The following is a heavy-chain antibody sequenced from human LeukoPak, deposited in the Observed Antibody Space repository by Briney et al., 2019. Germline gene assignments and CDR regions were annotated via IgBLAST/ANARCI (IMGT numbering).Heavy chain of an antibody. CDR1: GYTFTSYD. CDR2: MNPNSGNT. J-gene: IGHJ3*02. CDR3: ARYFGDYDAFDI. V-gene: IGHV1-8*01. Sequence: ASVKVSCKASGYTFTSYDINWVRQATGQGLEWMGWMNPNSGNTGYAQKFQGRVTMTRNTSISTAYMELSSLRSEDTAVYYCARYFGDYDAFDIWGQGTMVTASS. D-gene: IGHD4-17*01.